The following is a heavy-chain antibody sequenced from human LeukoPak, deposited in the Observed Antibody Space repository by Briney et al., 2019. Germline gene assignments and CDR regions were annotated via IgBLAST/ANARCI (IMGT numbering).Heavy chain of an antibody. CDR1: GFTFSSYT. D-gene: IGHD4-11*01. CDR3: ARSPPLTTVIDDYHYMDV. Sequence: GGSLRLSCAASGFTFSSYTMNWVRQAPGRKGLEWISYISSIISNIYYADSVKGRFTISRDNAKNSLYLQMNSLRAEDTAVYYCARSPPLTTVIDDYHYMDVWGKGTTVTVSS. J-gene: IGHJ6*03. CDR2: ISSIISNI. V-gene: IGHV3-48*01.